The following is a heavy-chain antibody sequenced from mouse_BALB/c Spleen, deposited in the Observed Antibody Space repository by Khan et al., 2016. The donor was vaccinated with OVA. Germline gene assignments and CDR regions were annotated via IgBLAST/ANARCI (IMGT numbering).Heavy chain of an antibody. V-gene: IGHV3-2*02. Sequence: EVQLQESGPGLVKPSQSLSLTCTVTGYSITTDYAWNWIRQFPGNKLEWMGFISYSGNTKYNPSLKRRISINRDTSKNQFFLQLKSVTTEDTARYYCARVYGGDFDYWGQGTTLTVSS. J-gene: IGHJ2*01. CDR1: GYSITTDYA. CDR3: ARVYGGDFDY. D-gene: IGHD1-1*01. CDR2: ISYSGNT.